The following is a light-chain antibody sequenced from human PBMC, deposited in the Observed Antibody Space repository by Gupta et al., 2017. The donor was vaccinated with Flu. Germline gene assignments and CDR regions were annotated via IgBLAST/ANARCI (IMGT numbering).Light chain of an antibody. Sequence: EIVMTQSPATLSVSPGERATLSCRASQSVRSNLAWYQQKPGQAPRLRIYGASTRATGIPARFSGSGYGTEFTLTISSRQSEDFAVYYCQQYNNWPPWTFGQGTKVEIK. CDR1: QSVRSN. CDR3: QQYNNWPPWT. CDR2: GAS. J-gene: IGKJ1*01. V-gene: IGKV3-15*01.